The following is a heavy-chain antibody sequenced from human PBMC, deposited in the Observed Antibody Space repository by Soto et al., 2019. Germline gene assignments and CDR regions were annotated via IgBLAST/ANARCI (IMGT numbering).Heavy chain of an antibody. Sequence: ESGGGVVQPGRSLRLSCAASGFTFSSYGMHWARQAPGKGLEWVEVISYDGSNKYYADSVKGRFTISRDNSKNTLYLQMNSLRAEDTAVYYCAKEEMAPNKRPHRRGCSDYWGQGTLVTVSS. V-gene: IGHV3-30*18. J-gene: IGHJ4*02. CDR2: ISYDGSNK. D-gene: IGHD2-15*01. CDR3: AKEEMAPNKRPHRRGCSDY. CDR1: GFTFSSYG.